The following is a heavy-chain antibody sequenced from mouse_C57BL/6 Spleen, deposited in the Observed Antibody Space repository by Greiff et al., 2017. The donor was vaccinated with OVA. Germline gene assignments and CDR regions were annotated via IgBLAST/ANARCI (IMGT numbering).Heavy chain of an antibody. V-gene: IGHV1-77*01. CDR3: ARSEELVTTGVDWYFDV. CDR1: GYTFTDYY. J-gene: IGHJ1*03. D-gene: IGHD1-1*01. Sequence: VQLQQSGAELVKPGASVKISCKASGYTFTDYYINWVKQRPGQGLEWIGKIGPGSGSTYYNAKFKGKATLTADKSSSTAYMQLSSLTSEDAAVYFWARSEELVTTGVDWYFDVWGTGTTVTVSS. CDR2: IGPGSGST.